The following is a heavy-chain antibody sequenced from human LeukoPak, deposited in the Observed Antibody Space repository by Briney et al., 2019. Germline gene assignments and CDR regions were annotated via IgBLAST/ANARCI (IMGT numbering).Heavy chain of an antibody. Sequence: SETLSLACNVSGASLSSYYWSWIRQPAGKGLEWIGRIYISRTTNYNPSLKSRVTMSVDTSKNQFSLKLNSVTAADTAVYYCARSDSIIRWFDPWGQGTLVTVSS. D-gene: IGHD4-11*01. CDR3: ARSDSIIRWFDP. CDR2: IYISRTT. CDR1: GASLSSYY. V-gene: IGHV4-4*07. J-gene: IGHJ5*02.